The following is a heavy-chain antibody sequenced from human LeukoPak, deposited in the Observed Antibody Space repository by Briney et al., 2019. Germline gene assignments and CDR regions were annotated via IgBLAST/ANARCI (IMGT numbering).Heavy chain of an antibody. CDR3: ARGLGYYYDSSGPFGS. CDR2: IYYSGST. V-gene: IGHV4-39*07. J-gene: IGHJ4*02. Sequence: SETLSLTCTVSGGSISSSSYYWGWIRQPPGKGLEWIGSIYYSGSTYYNPSLKSRVTISVDTSKNQFSLKLSSVTAADTAVYYCARGLGYYYDSSGPFGSWGQGTLVTVSS. CDR1: GGSISSSSYY. D-gene: IGHD3-22*01.